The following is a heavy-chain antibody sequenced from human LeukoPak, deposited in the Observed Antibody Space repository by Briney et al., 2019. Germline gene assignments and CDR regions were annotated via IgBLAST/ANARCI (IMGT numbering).Heavy chain of an antibody. CDR3: ATRLANCGGDCYSDAYDL. V-gene: IGHV3-21*01. J-gene: IGHJ3*01. CDR2: IDSSGNYI. D-gene: IGHD2-21*02. Sequence: GGSLRLSCVASGFTFSSYSMNWVRQAPGQGLEWVSSIDSSGNYIYYIDSVKGRFTVSRDNAKNSLFLQMNTLRAEDTAIYYCATRLANCGGDCYSDAYDLWGQGTMVTVSS. CDR1: GFTFSSYS.